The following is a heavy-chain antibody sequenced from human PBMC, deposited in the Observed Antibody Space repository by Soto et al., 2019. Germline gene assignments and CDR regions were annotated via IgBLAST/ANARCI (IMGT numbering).Heavy chain of an antibody. CDR1: GFTFSSYA. V-gene: IGHV3-30-3*01. D-gene: IGHD3-22*01. CDR2: ISYDGSNK. Sequence: QVQLVESGGGVVQPGRSLRLSCAASGFTFSSYAMHWVRQAPGKGLEWVAVISYDGSNKYYADSVKGRFTISRDNSKNTLYLQMNSLRAEDTAVYYCARDPAAYDSSGYTDYWGQGTLVTVSS. CDR3: ARDPAAYDSSGYTDY. J-gene: IGHJ4*02.